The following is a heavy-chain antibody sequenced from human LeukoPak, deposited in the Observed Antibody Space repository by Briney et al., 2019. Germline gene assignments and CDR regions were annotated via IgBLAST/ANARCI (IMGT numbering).Heavy chain of an antibody. CDR1: GFTFSSYA. Sequence: GGSLRLSCSASGFTFSSYAMHWVRQAPGKGLEYVSAISSNGGSTYYADSVKGRFTISRDNSKNTPYLQMSSLRAEDTALYYCAKDATWIQLWLPGWGQGTLVTVSS. V-gene: IGHV3-64D*09. CDR2: ISSNGGST. J-gene: IGHJ4*02. CDR3: AKDATWIQLWLPG. D-gene: IGHD5-18*01.